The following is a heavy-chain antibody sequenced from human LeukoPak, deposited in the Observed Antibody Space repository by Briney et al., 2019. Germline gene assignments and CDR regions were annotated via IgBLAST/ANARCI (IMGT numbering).Heavy chain of an antibody. J-gene: IGHJ4*02. CDR1: GFTFSSYS. CDR2: ISSSSSYI. V-gene: IGHV3-21*01. Sequence: PGGSLRLSCAASGFTFSSYSMTWVRQAPGKGLEWVSSISSSSSYIYYADSVKGRFTISRDNAKNSLYLQMNSLRAEDTAVYYCARDGSITGTTKGDFDYWGQGALVTVSS. CDR3: ARDGSITGTTKGDFDY. D-gene: IGHD1-7*01.